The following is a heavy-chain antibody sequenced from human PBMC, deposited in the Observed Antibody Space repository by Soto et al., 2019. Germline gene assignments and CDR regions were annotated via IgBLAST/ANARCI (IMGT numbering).Heavy chain of an antibody. CDR2: IYSSGAT. V-gene: IGHV3-53*01. Sequence: GGSLRLSCAASGFTVTSNYMNWVRQPPGKGLEWVSIIYSSGATYYADSVKGRFTISRDKSKNTLYLQMRNLRAEDTAIYYCAREDSDDYSYAMDVWGQGSTVTGSS. CDR3: AREDSDDYSYAMDV. J-gene: IGHJ6*01. CDR1: GFTVTSNY.